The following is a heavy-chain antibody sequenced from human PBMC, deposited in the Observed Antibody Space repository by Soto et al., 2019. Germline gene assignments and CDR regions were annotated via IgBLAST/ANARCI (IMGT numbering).Heavy chain of an antibody. CDR2: ISSYNGNT. Sequence: ASVKVSCKASGYTFTSYGISWVRQAPGQGLEWMGWISSYNGNTNYAQKVQGRVTLTTDTSTSTTYMELRSLRSDDTAVYYCARGPRYCSTTTCFSGVTWFDPWGQGSLVTVSS. J-gene: IGHJ5*02. CDR3: ARGPRYCSTTTCFSGVTWFDP. CDR1: GYTFTSYG. D-gene: IGHD2-2*01. V-gene: IGHV1-18*04.